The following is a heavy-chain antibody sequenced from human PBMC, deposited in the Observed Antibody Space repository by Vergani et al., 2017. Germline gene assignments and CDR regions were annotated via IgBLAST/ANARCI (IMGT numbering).Heavy chain of an antibody. CDR3: ARGRGNQWLARGTRFDP. CDR2: IHTGGST. D-gene: IGHD6-19*01. Sequence: QVKLQESGPGLLKPSQTLSLTCTVSGESIRSGSHYWSWIRQPAGKGPEWIGHIHTGGSTDLNPSFKSRVSISVDTSKSQFSLKLNSVTVADTAVYYCARGRGNQWLARGTRFDPWGQGTLVTVSS. J-gene: IGHJ5*02. V-gene: IGHV4-61*02. CDR1: GESIRSGSHY.